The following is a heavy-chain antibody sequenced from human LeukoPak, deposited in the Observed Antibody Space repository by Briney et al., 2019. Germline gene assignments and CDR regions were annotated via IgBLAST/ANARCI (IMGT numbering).Heavy chain of an antibody. CDR2: INTNTGNP. Sequence: ASVKVSCKASGYTFTSYGISWVRQAPGQGLEWMGWINTNTGNPTYAQGFTGRFVFSLDTSVSTAYLQISSLKAEDTAVYYCARGLIGSNTVLLWFGESPLYYFDYWGQGTLVTVSS. CDR1: GYTFTSYG. J-gene: IGHJ4*02. V-gene: IGHV7-4-1*02. D-gene: IGHD3-10*01. CDR3: ARGLIGSNTVLLWFGESPLYYFDY.